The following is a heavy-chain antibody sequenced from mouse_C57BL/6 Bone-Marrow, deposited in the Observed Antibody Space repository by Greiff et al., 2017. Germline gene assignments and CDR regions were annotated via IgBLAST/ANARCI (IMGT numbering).Heavy chain of an antibody. CDR2: IWSGGST. Sequence: VQLKESGPGLVQPSQSLSITCTVSGFSLTSYGVHWVRQSPGKGLEWLGVIWSGGSTDYNAAFISRLSISKDNSKSQVFFKMNSLQADDTAIYYCARNLGILRLYAMDYWGQGTSVTVSS. CDR1: GFSLTSYG. V-gene: IGHV2-2*01. CDR3: ARNLGILRLYAMDY. D-gene: IGHD1-1*01. J-gene: IGHJ4*01.